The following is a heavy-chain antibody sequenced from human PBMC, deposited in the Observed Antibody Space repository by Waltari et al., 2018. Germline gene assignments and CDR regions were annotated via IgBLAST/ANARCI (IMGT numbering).Heavy chain of an antibody. D-gene: IGHD2-2*01. CDR2: ISGPGLTT. Sequence: EVQLLESGGGLVQPGESLRLYCSACGFSFSSYAMSWVRQGPGKGLEWVSVISGPGLTTYYADSVKGRFSISRDNSRSTLYLQINSLRGDDTAVYYCAKVGGVAAAEFQFDFWGRGTLVTVSS. CDR1: GFSFSSYA. V-gene: IGHV3-23*01. CDR3: AKVGGVAAAEFQFDF. J-gene: IGHJ4*02.